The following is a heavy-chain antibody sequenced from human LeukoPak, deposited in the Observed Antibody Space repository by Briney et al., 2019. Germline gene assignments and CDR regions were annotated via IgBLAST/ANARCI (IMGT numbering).Heavy chain of an antibody. CDR1: GFTFSSYG. CDR3: VKEGAYFFDS. D-gene: IGHD3-16*01. V-gene: IGHV3-30*02. Sequence: GGSLRLSCAASGFTFSSYGMHWGGQAPGKGLGWLAVTLNEGSNKDYVGSVKGRLTISRDNSKNTRFRQRNSWRAQDTAWNSGVKEGAYFFDSWGQGTLVTVSS. J-gene: IGHJ4*02. CDR2: TLNEGSNK.